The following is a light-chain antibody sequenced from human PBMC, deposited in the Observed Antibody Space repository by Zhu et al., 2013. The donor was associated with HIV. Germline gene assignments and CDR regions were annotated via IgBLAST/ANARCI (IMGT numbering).Light chain of an antibody. Sequence: QSALTQPASVSGSPGQSITISCTGANSDIATYNYVSWYQHHPGKAPKLMIYEVTNRPSGVSVRFSGSKSGNTASLTISGLQAEDEADYYCSSYTNSSTFVFGTGTKVTVL. CDR3: SSYTNSSTFV. V-gene: IGLV2-14*01. CDR2: EVT. CDR1: NSDIATYNY. J-gene: IGLJ1*01.